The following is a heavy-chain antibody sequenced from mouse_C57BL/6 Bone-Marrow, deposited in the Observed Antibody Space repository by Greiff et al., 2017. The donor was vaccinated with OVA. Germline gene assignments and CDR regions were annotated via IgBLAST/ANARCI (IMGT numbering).Heavy chain of an antibody. D-gene: IGHD1-1*01. V-gene: IGHV5-6*01. J-gene: IGHJ4*01. Sequence: EVKLMEFGGDLVKPGGSLKLSCAASGFTFSSYGMSWVRQTPDKRLEWVATISSGGSYTYYPDSVKGRFTISRDNAKNTLYLQMRRLKSEDTAMXYCAREGFLLLRHYALDYWGQGTSVTVSA. CDR1: GFTFSSYG. CDR2: ISSGGSYT. CDR3: AREGFLLLRHYALDY.